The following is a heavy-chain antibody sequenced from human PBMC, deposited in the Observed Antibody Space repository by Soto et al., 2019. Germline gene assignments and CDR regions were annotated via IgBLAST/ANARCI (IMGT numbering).Heavy chain of an antibody. CDR1: GYSFTNYW. D-gene: IGHD2-2*01. V-gene: IGHV5-10-1*01. CDR2: IDPSDSYT. J-gene: IGHJ6*02. CDR3: ASSPRGYCSSTSCRELGNYYGMDV. Sequence: GESLKISCKGSGYSFTNYWINWVRQMPGKGLEWMGRIDPSDSYTNYSPSFQGHVTISADKSISTAYLQWSSLKASDTAMYYCASSPRGYCSSTSCRELGNYYGMDVWGQGTTVTVSS.